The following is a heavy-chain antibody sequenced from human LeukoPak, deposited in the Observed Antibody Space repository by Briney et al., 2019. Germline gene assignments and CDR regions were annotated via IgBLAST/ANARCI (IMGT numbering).Heavy chain of an antibody. CDR1: GYTFTGYC. Sequence: SSVKVSCKASGYTFTGYCIHWVRQAPGQGLEWMGWINPNSGGTNYAQKFQGWVTMTRDTSISTAYMELSRLRSDDTAVYYCARDGRLLWFGDDYYGMDVWGQGTTVTVSS. V-gene: IGHV1-2*04. D-gene: IGHD3-10*01. J-gene: IGHJ6*02. CDR2: INPNSGGT. CDR3: ARDGRLLWFGDDYYGMDV.